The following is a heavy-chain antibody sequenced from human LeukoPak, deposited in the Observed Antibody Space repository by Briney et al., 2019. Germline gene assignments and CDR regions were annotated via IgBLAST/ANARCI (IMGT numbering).Heavy chain of an antibody. CDR2: IYYSGST. CDR1: GGSISSYY. CDR3: ARDMVGATYYYGMDV. D-gene: IGHD1-26*01. Sequence: KPSETLSLTCTVSGGSISSYYWSWIRQPPGKGLEWIGYIYYSGSTNYNPSLKSRVTISVDTSKNQFSLRLSSVTAADTAVYYCARDMVGATYYYGMDVWGHGTTVTVSS. V-gene: IGHV4-59*01. J-gene: IGHJ6*02.